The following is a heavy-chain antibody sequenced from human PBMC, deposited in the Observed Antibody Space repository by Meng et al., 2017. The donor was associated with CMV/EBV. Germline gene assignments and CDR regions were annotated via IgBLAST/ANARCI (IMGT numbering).Heavy chain of an antibody. V-gene: IGHV3-21*01. Sequence: GESLIISCAASGFTFSSYSMNWVRQAPGKGLEWVSSISSISSYIYYADSVKGRFTITRDNAKNTLYLQMNSLRAEDTAVYYCASDRWQSQVVPSRVHWFDPWGQGTLVTVSS. CDR2: ISSISSYI. D-gene: IGHD2-2*01. CDR1: GFTFSSYS. J-gene: IGHJ5*02. CDR3: ASDRWQSQVVPSRVHWFDP.